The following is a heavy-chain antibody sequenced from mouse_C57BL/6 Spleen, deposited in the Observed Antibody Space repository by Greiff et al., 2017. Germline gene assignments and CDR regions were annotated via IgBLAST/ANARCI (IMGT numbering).Heavy chain of an antibody. CDR3: ARFITTVVQDPYAMDY. D-gene: IGHD1-1*01. CDR1: GYTFTSYW. Sequence: QVQLKQPGAELVKPGASVKMSCKASGYTFTSYWITWVKQRPGQGLEWIGDIYPGSGSTNYNEKFKSKATLTVDTSSSTAYMQLSSLTSEDSAVYYCARFITTVVQDPYAMDYWGQGTSVTVSS. V-gene: IGHV1-55*01. J-gene: IGHJ4*01. CDR2: IYPGSGST.